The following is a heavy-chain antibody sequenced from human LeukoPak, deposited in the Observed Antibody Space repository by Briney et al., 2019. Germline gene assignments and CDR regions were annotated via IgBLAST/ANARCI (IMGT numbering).Heavy chain of an antibody. J-gene: IGHJ4*02. Sequence: PGGSLRLSCAASGFTFSYAWMNWVRQAPGKGLEWVGLIKSKTDGGTTDYAAPVKGRFTISRDDSKNTLYLQMNSLKTEDTAVYYCITYTAMVLRSMDYWGQGTLVTVSS. V-gene: IGHV3-15*01. D-gene: IGHD5-18*01. CDR1: GFTFSYAW. CDR2: IKSKTDGGTT. CDR3: ITYTAMVLRSMDY.